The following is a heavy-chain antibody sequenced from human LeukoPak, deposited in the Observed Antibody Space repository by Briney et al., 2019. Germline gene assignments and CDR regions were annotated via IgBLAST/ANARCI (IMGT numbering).Heavy chain of an antibody. CDR3: ARDMAYYGSGSYP. V-gene: IGHV3-7*01. D-gene: IGHD3-10*01. CDR2: IKPDGSAQ. J-gene: IGHJ5*02. Sequence: GGSLRLSCAASGFTFSNYWMTWVRQAPGKGLEWVANIKPDGSAQYYADSVRGRFTISRDSAKNSVFLQMNSLRAEDTAVYYCARDMAYYGSGSYPWGQGPLVTVSS. CDR1: GFTFSNYW.